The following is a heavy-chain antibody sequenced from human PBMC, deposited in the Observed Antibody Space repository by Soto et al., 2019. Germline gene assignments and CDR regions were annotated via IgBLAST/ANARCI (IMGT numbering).Heavy chain of an antibody. V-gene: IGHV3-33*01. D-gene: IGHD2-15*01. CDR3: ARDVRVVVAATEISWFDP. J-gene: IGHJ5*02. CDR2: IWYDGSNK. Sequence: PGGSLRLSCAASGFTFSSYGMHWVRQAPGKGLEWVAVIWYDGSNKYYADSVKGRFTISRDNSKNTLYLQMNSLRAEDTAVYYCARDVRVVVAATEISWFDPWGQGTLVTVSS. CDR1: GFTFSSYG.